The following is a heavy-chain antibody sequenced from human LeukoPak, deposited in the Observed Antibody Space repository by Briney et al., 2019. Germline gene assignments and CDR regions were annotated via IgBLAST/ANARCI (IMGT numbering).Heavy chain of an antibody. V-gene: IGHV3-23*01. CDR3: AARPPRIVAGPFDY. Sequence: GGSLRLSCAASGFTFSNYGMSWVRQAPGKGLEWVSTISGTDTSTYYADSVKGRFTISRDSSKNTLYLQMNSLRAEDTAVYFCAARPPRIVAGPFDYWGQGILVTVSS. D-gene: IGHD5-12*01. CDR2: ISGTDTST. J-gene: IGHJ4*02. CDR1: GFTFSNYG.